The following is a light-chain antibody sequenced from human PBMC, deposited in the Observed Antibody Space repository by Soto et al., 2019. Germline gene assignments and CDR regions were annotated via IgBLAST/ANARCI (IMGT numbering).Light chain of an antibody. J-gene: IGKJ4*01. CDR2: GAS. CDR1: QSVSSSY. Sequence: EIVLTQSPGTLSLSPGERATLSCRASQSVSSSYLAWYQQKPGQAPRLLIYGASSRATGIPDRFSGSGSGTHLTITISRLEPEDFAVYYCQQYGSSPRVTFGGGTKVEIK. CDR3: QQYGSSPRVT. V-gene: IGKV3-20*01.